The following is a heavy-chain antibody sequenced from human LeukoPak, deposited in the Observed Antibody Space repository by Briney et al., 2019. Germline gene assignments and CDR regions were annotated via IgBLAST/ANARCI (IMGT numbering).Heavy chain of an antibody. J-gene: IGHJ4*02. CDR1: GFTFSSYA. Sequence: GGSLRLTCAASGFTFSSYAMSWVRQAPGKGLEWVSVIYSGGSTYYADSVKGRFTISRDNSKNTLYLQMNSLRAEDTAVYYCARDLVGAHYWGQGTLVTVSS. CDR3: ARDLVGAHY. V-gene: IGHV3-53*01. CDR2: IYSGGST. D-gene: IGHD1-26*01.